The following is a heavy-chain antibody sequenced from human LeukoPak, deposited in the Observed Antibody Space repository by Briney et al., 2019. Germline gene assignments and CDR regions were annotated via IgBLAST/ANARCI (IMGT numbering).Heavy chain of an antibody. D-gene: IGHD5-18*01. V-gene: IGHV3-23*01. CDR1: RFTFSSYA. Sequence: GGSLRLSCAASRFTFSSYAMSWVREAPGKGLEWVSAISGSGGSTYYADSVKDRFTISRNNSKNTLYLQMNSLRAEDTAVYYCAKEHRYSYGLALYYFDYWGQGTLVTVSS. CDR3: AKEHRYSYGLALYYFDY. CDR2: ISGSGGST. J-gene: IGHJ4*02.